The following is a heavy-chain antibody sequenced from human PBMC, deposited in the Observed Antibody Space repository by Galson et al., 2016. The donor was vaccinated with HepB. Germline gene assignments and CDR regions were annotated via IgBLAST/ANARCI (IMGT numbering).Heavy chain of an antibody. Sequence: SLRLSCAASGLTFSRFWMHWVRQVPGKGLVWVSHINSDGSSTDYADSVKGRFTISRDNAKNTLYPQMDSLGAEDTAVYYCVTYYYDSGGYSYWGQGTLVTVAS. D-gene: IGHD3-22*01. CDR2: INSDGSST. V-gene: IGHV3-74*01. J-gene: IGHJ4*02. CDR3: VTYYYDSGGYSY. CDR1: GLTFSRFW.